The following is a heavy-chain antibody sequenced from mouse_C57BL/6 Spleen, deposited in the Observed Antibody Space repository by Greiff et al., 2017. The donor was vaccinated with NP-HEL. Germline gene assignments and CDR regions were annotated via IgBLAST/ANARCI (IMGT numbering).Heavy chain of an antibody. D-gene: IGHD2-4*01. V-gene: IGHV5-17*01. CDR2: ISSGSSTI. CDR1: GFTFSDYG. Sequence: EVKLVESGGGLVKPGGSLKLSCAASGFTFSDYGMHWVRQAPEKGLEWVAYISSGSSTIYYADTVKGRFTISRDNAKNTLFLQMTSLRSEDTAMYYCARDDYDDGAWFAYWGQGTLVTVSA. CDR3: ARDDYDDGAWFAY. J-gene: IGHJ3*01.